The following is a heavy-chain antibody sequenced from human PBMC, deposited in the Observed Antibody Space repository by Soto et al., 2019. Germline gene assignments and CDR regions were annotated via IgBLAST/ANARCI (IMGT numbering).Heavy chain of an antibody. D-gene: IGHD4-17*01. Sequence: EVQLLESGGGLVQPGGSLRLSCAASGFTFDNYAMTWVRQAPGKGLEWVSTISGSGGTKYYADSVKGRFSISRDNSKSTLYLQMNSLRAEDTAVYYCAKDLSGDFAHWGQGTLVTVSS. CDR3: AKDLSGDFAH. V-gene: IGHV3-23*01. CDR2: ISGSGGTK. J-gene: IGHJ4*02. CDR1: GFTFDNYA.